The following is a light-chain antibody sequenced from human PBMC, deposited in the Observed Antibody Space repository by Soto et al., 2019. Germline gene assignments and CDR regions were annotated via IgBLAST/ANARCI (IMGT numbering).Light chain of an antibody. CDR1: QSVSNN. CDR2: GAS. CDR3: QQYNNWWT. J-gene: IGKJ1*01. Sequence: EIVMTQSPATLSVSPGERATLSCRASQSVSNNLAWYQKKPGQAPRLLIYGASTRATGIPARFSGSGSGTKFTLTISSLQSEDFAVYYCQQYNNWWTFVQGTKVEIK. V-gene: IGKV3-15*01.